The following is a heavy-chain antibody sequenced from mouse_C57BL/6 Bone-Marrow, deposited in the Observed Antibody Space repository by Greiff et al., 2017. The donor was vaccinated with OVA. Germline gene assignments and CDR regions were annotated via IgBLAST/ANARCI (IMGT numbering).Heavy chain of an antibody. CDR3: ARDDGYYLYYFDY. D-gene: IGHD2-3*01. CDR1: GYTFTDYY. CDR2: IYPGSGNT. V-gene: IGHV1-76*01. Sequence: QVQLQQSGAELVRPGASVKLSCKASGYTFTDYYINWVKQRPGQGLEWIARIYPGSGNTYYNEKFKGKATLTAEKSASTAYMQLSSLTSEDSSVYSCARDDGYYLYYFDYWGQGTTLTVSS. J-gene: IGHJ2*01.